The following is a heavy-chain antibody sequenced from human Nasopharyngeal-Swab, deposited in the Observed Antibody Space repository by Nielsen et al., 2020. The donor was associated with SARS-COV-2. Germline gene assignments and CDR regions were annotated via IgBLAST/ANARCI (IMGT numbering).Heavy chain of an antibody. J-gene: IGHJ4*02. Sequence: GESLKIPCAASGFTFTYYVMNWVRQAPGKGLEWVSSISTTSDYIYYADSVKGRFTISRDNARNSLHLQMHSLRAEDTAVYYCVRDGYFDWSFGYWGQGTLVTVSS. CDR2: ISTTSDYI. CDR3: VRDGYFDWSFGY. V-gene: IGHV3-21*01. D-gene: IGHD3-9*01. CDR1: GFTFTYYV.